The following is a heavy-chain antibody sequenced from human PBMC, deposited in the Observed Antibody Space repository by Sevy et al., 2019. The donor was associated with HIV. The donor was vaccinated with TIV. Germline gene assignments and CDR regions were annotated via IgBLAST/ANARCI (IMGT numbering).Heavy chain of an antibody. CDR3: ARGSVSGIFFYYGLDI. CDR1: GFTFRSYS. Sequence: GGSLRLSCAASGFTFRSYSMHWVHQAPGKGLEWLTLISYDGRNTYYADSVKTRFTISRDNSNNTLYLQMNSLRPEDTAVYYCARGSVSGIFFYYGLDIWGQGTTVTVSS. J-gene: IGHJ6*02. CDR2: ISYDGRNT. D-gene: IGHD1-20*01. V-gene: IGHV3-30*04.